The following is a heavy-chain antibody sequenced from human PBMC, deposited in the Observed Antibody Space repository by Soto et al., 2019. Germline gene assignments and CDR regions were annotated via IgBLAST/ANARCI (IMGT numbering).Heavy chain of an antibody. CDR2: IYSGGST. Sequence: EVQLVESGGALVKPGGSLRLSCAASGLAFSNFWLAWIRQAPGKGLEWVSVIYSGGSTYYADSVKGRFTISRDNSKNTLYLQMNSLRAEDTAVYYCARERRLRYGMDVWGQGTTVTVSS. V-gene: IGHV3-66*01. CDR1: GLAFSNFW. J-gene: IGHJ6*02. D-gene: IGHD6-25*01. CDR3: ARERRLRYGMDV.